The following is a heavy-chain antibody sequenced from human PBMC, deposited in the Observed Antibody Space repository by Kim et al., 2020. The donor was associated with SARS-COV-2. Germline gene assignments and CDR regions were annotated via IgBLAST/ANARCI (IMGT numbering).Heavy chain of an antibody. V-gene: IGHV3-9*01. CDR1: GFTFGDYA. CDR2: ITWNSAIT. D-gene: IGHD3-3*01. Sequence: GGSLRLSCAASGFTFGDYAMHWVRQAPGTGLEWVSGITWNSAITAYADSVTGRFTISRDNAKNSLSLQMHSLRPADTSLYYCAKDRANDFWRGIYMNVWG. CDR3: AKDRANDFWRGIYMNV. J-gene: IGHJ6*03.